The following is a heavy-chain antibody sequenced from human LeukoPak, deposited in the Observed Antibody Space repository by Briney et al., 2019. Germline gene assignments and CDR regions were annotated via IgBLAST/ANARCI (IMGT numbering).Heavy chain of an antibody. D-gene: IGHD2-21*02. CDR2: ISGSGGST. J-gene: IGHJ5*02. CDR3: AKTRGVVVTAIPGVIWFDP. V-gene: IGHV3-23*01. CDR1: GFSFSTYA. Sequence: GGSLRLSCAASGFSFSTYAMSWVRQAPGKGLKWVSGISGSGGSTYYADSVKGRFTISRDNSKNTLYLQMNSLRAEDTAVYYCAKTRGVVVTAIPGVIWFDPWGQGTLVTVSS.